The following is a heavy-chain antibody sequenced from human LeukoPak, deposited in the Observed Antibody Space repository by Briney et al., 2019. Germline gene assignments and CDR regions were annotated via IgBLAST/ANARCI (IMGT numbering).Heavy chain of an antibody. CDR2: ISGSGGST. V-gene: IGHV3-23*01. CDR1: GFTFSSYA. Sequence: GGSLRLSCAASGFTFSSYAMTWVRQAPGKGLEWVSTISGSGGSTYYADSVKGRFTISRDNSKNTLYLQMNSLRAEDTAVYYCAREGGGDYYYYYYMDVWGKGTTVTVSS. D-gene: IGHD2-21*02. J-gene: IGHJ6*03. CDR3: AREGGGDYYYYYYMDV.